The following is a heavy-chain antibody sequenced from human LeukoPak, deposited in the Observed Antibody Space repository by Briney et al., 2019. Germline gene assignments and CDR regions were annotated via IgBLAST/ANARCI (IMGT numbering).Heavy chain of an antibody. CDR3: AKGKYSSGGVPDY. CDR2: ISGTGGRT. J-gene: IGHJ4*02. Sequence: PGGSLRLSCAASGFTFSSYAMSWVRQAPGKGLEWVSAISGTGGRTYYADSVKGRFTISRDNSKNTLYLQMNSLRAEDTAVYYCAKGKYSSGGVPDYWGQGTLVTVSS. V-gene: IGHV3-23*01. CDR1: GFTFSSYA. D-gene: IGHD6-19*01.